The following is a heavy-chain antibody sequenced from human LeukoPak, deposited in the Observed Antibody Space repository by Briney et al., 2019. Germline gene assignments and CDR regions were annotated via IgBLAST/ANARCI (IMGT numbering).Heavy chain of an antibody. Sequence: SYXXSXVRQAPXKGLECVSAISGSGGSTYYADSVKGRFTISRXXSKNTLYLQMNSLRAEDTAVYYXXXXXXXWGXXXXXTVSS. CDR2: ISGSGGST. CDR3: XXXXXX. CDR1: SYX. J-gene: IGHJ1*01. V-gene: IGHV3-23*01.